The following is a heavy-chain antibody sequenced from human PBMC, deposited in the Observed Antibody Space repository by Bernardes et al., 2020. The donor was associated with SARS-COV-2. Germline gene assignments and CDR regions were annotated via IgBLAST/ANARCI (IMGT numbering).Heavy chain of an antibody. V-gene: IGHV1-18*01. CDR2: ISAYNGNT. Sequence: ASVKVSCKEDGYTGTSYGISWVRQAPGQGLEWVGWISAYNGNTKYAQKLQGRVTMTTDTSTSTAYMELRRLRSDDTAVYYCAMVGNFGGGYGNDSWGQGTLGTVSA. J-gene: IGHJ4*02. D-gene: IGHD6-19*01. CDR1: GYTGTSYG. CDR3: AMVGNFGGGYGNDS.